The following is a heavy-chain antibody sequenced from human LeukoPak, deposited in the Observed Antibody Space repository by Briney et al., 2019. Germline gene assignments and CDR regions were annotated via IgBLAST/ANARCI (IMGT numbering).Heavy chain of an antibody. CDR1: GFTFSDYY. Sequence: GGSLRLPCAASGFTFSDYYMSWIRQAPGKGLEWVSYISSSGSTIYYADSVKGRFTISRDNAKNSLYLQMNSLRAEDTAVYYCARDSSGWYIYYYYGMDVWGKGTTVTVSS. D-gene: IGHD6-19*01. CDR2: ISSSGSTI. V-gene: IGHV3-11*04. J-gene: IGHJ6*04. CDR3: ARDSSGWYIYYYYGMDV.